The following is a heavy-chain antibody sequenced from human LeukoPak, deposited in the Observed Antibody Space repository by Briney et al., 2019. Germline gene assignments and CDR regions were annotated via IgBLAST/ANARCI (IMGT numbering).Heavy chain of an antibody. D-gene: IGHD3-9*01. V-gene: IGHV3-7*05. Sequence: GSVRLSCEASGLTFGDYWMTWVRQAPGKGLECVANIKQDGSENHYVDSVKGRFTISRDNAKNSLSLQMNSLRAEDTAVYYCATYWRYFDWLLSDIWGLGTMVSVCS. CDR2: IKQDGSEN. CDR1: GLTFGDYW. J-gene: IGHJ3*02. CDR3: ATYWRYFDWLLSDI.